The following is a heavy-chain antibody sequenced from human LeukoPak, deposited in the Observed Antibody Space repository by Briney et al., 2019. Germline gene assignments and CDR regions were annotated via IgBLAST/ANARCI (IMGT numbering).Heavy chain of an antibody. V-gene: IGHV3-7*04. J-gene: IGHJ4*02. Sequence: GGSLRLSCAISGFTFTTYWMSWVRQASGKGLEWVATLNHYGGDKYYVDSVKGRFTISRDNAKSSLYLQMNSLRAEDTAVYYCVRGDFDFWGQGTLVTVSS. CDR3: VRGDFDF. CDR2: LNHYGGDK. CDR1: GFTFTTYW.